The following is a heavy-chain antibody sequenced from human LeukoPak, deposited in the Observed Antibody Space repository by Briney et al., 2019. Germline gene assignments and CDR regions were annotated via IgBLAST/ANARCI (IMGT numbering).Heavy chain of an antibody. V-gene: IGHV4-30-4*01. D-gene: IGHD6-13*01. CDR3: AREVQQLVDWFDP. J-gene: IGHJ5*02. Sequence: SETLSLTCTVSGGSISSGDYYWSWIRQPPGKGLEWIGYIYYSGSTYYNPSLKSRVTISVDTSKNQFSLKLSSVTAADTAVYYCAREVQQLVDWFDPWGQGTLVTVSS. CDR1: GGSISSGDYY. CDR2: IYYSGST.